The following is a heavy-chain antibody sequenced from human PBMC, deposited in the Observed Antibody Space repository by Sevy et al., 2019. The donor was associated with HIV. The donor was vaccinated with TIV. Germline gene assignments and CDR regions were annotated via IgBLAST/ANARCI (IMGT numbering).Heavy chain of an antibody. V-gene: IGHV3-30-3*01. D-gene: IGHD4-17*01. CDR2: ISYDGSNK. J-gene: IGHJ2*01. Sequence: GGSLRLSCAASGFTFSSYAMHWVRQAPGKGLEWVAVISYDGSNKYYADSVKGRFTISRDNSKNTLYLQMNSLRAEDTAEYYCARSRDGDYPTWYFDLWGRGTLVTVSS. CDR1: GFTFSSYA. CDR3: ARSRDGDYPTWYFDL.